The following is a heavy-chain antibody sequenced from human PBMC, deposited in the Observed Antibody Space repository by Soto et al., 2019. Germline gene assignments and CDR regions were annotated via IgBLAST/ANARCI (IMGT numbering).Heavy chain of an antibody. CDR3: AKVGGTSHPPTPVDY. V-gene: IGHV3-23*01. Sequence: EVQLLEAGGGLVQPGGSLRLSCAASGFTFSSYAMNWLRQAPGKGLEWVSTISGSGGSTYYAHTSTYYADSVKGRSTISRDNSKTTLYLLMNSLRAEDTAVYYCAKVGGTSHPPTPVDYWGQGTLVTVSS. D-gene: IGHD6-25*01. J-gene: IGHJ4*02. CDR1: GFTFSSYA. CDR2: ISGSGGSTYYAHTST.